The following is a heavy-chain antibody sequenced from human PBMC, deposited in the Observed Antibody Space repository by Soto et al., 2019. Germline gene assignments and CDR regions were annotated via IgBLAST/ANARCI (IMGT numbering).Heavy chain of an antibody. J-gene: IGHJ6*02. CDR3: AKEVVPATMDDYYYGMDV. V-gene: IGHV3-23*01. CDR2: ISGSGGST. D-gene: IGHD2-2*01. Sequence: PGGSLRLSCTASGFTFSSYAMSWVRQAPGKGLEWVSAISGSGGSTYYADSVKGRFTISRDNSKNTLYLQMNSLRAEDTAVYYCAKEVVPATMDDYYYGMDVWGQGTTVTVSS. CDR1: GFTFSSYA.